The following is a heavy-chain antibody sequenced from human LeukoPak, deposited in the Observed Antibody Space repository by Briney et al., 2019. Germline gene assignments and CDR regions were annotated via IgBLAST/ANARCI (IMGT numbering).Heavy chain of an antibody. Sequence: RASVKVSCKASGGTFSSYAISWVRQAPGQGLEWMGGIIPIFGTANYAQKFQGRVTMTSDTSISTAYMELSSLTSEDTAVYYCARNYLGLSYWGQGSLVTVSS. J-gene: IGHJ4*02. D-gene: IGHD7-27*01. CDR1: GGTFSSYA. V-gene: IGHV1-69*05. CDR3: ARNYLGLSY. CDR2: IIPIFGTA.